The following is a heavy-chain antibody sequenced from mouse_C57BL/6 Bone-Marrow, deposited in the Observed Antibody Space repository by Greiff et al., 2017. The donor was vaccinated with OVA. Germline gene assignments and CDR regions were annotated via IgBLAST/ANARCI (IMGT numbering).Heavy chain of an antibody. D-gene: IGHD2-3*01. CDR3: ARDGGYYYFDY. V-gene: IGHV1-82*01. CDR2: IYPGDGDT. Sequence: QVQLKESGPELVKPGASVKISCKASGYAFSSSWMNWVKQRPGKGLEWIGRIYPGDGDTNYNGKFKGKATLTADKSSSTAYMQLSSLTSEDSAVYFCARDGGYYYFDYWGQGTTLTVSS. CDR1: GYAFSSSW. J-gene: IGHJ2*01.